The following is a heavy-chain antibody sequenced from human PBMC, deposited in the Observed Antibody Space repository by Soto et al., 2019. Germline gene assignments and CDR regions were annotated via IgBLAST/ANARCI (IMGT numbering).Heavy chain of an antibody. J-gene: IGHJ5*02. D-gene: IGHD3-16*01. V-gene: IGHV3-33*03. CDR2: IWFDGSNS. CDR1: GFTFSNYG. CDR3: VRDYVQGPGTSYGYSWLET. Sequence: HPGGSLRLSCAASGFTFSNYGMHWIRQAPGKGLEWVANIWFDGSNSNYADSVKGRFTISRDNSRNTLYLQMASMRAEDTAVYYCVRDYVQGPGTSYGYSWLETWGQRPPVTVS.